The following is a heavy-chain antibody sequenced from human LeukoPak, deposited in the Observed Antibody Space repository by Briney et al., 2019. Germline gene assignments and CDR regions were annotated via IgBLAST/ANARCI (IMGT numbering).Heavy chain of an antibody. CDR1: GFTFSSYE. J-gene: IGHJ6*04. CDR3: AELGITMIGGV. D-gene: IGHD3-10*02. V-gene: IGHV3-48*03. CDR2: ISSRGSTI. Sequence: GGSLRLSCAASGFTFSSYEMNWVRQAPGKGLEWVPYISSRGSTIYYADCVRGRFTISRDNAKNSLYLQMNSLRAEDTAVYYCAELGITMIGGVWGKGTTVTISS.